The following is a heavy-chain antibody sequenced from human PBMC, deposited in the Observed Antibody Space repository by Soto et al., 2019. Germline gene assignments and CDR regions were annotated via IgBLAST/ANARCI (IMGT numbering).Heavy chain of an antibody. Sequence: QLLESGGGLVQSGGSLRLSCEASGFSFSRFAMGWVRQAPGKGLELIAVISGNGDKTYYADSVKGRFTISRVTSNSTLFLQMNSLRGADTAFFYCTKMFRPCASGYYPSTWGQGTLVTVSS. CDR2: ISGNGDKT. CDR3: TKMFRPCASGYYPST. V-gene: IGHV3-23*01. D-gene: IGHD3-22*01. J-gene: IGHJ4*03. CDR1: GFSFSRFA.